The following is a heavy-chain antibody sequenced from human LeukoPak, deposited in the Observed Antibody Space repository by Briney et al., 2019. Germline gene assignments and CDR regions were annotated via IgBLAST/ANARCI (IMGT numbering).Heavy chain of an antibody. CDR2: IYTAGTT. Sequence: SETLSLTCSVSGDSSSGHYWTWIRQTPGEGLQWIGYIYTAGTTKYNPSFKSRVTISIDMSQNQCSLTLDSVTAADTAVYFCAKGRNWFGPWGQGTLVTVSS. CDR3: AKGRNWFGP. V-gene: IGHV4-4*08. J-gene: IGHJ5*02. CDR1: GDSSSGHY.